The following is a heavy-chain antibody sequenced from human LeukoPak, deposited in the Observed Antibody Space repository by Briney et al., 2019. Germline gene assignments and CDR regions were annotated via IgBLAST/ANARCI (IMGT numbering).Heavy chain of an antibody. J-gene: IGHJ6*03. CDR3: ARDHYSSSWYYYYYYMDV. D-gene: IGHD6-13*01. Sequence: SETLSLTCIVSGGSISSRSYYWGWIRQPAGKGLEWIGRIYTSGSTNYNPSLKSRVTISVDTSKNQFSLKLSSVTAADTAVYYCARDHYSSSWYYYYYYMDVWGKGTTVTISS. CDR1: GGSISSRSYY. V-gene: IGHV4-61*02. CDR2: IYTSGST.